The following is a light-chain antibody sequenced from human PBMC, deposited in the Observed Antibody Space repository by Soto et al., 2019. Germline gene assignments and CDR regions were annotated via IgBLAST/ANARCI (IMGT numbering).Light chain of an antibody. CDR1: QSVPNNY. V-gene: IGKV3-20*01. CDR3: QQYGSSTT. J-gene: IGKJ1*01. Sequence: EIVLTQSPGTPSLSPGERATLSCRASQSVPNNYLAWYQQKSGQAPRRLIFGASFTASGVPDRFSGSGSGTDFTLTISRLEPEDFAVYHCQQYGSSTTFGQGTKVEIK. CDR2: GAS.